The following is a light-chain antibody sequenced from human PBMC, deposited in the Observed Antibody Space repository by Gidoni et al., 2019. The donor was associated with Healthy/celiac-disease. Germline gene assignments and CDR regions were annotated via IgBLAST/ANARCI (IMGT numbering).Light chain of an antibody. Sequence: DIKMTQSPSSLSASVGDRVTITCRASQCISNYLAWYQQKPGKVPKLLIYAASTLQSGVPSRFSGSGSGTDFTLTISSLQPEDVATYYCQKYNSAPHIFGPGTKVDIK. CDR1: QCISNY. V-gene: IGKV1-27*01. CDR3: QKYNSAPHI. J-gene: IGKJ3*01. CDR2: AAS.